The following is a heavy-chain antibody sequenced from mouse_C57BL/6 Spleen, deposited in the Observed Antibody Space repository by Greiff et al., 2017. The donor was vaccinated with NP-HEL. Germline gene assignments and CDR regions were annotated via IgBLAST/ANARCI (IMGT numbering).Heavy chain of an antibody. CDR2: ISDGGSYT. V-gene: IGHV5-4*01. CDR1: GFTFSSYA. Sequence: EVKLVESGGGLVKPGGSLKLSCAASGFTFSSYAMSWVRQTPEKRLEWVATISDGGSYTYYPDNVKGRFTISRDNAKNNLYLQMSHLKSEDTAMYYCAREGVYYGNKDYFDYWGQGTTLTVSS. CDR3: AREGVYYGNKDYFDY. J-gene: IGHJ2*01. D-gene: IGHD2-1*01.